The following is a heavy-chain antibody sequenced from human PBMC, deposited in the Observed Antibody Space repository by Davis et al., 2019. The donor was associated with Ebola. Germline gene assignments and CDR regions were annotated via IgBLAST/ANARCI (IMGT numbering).Heavy chain of an antibody. V-gene: IGHV4-31*03. CDR3: ARSGPFEYQLLLQDWFDP. J-gene: IGHJ5*02. CDR2: IYYSRST. CDR1: GGSISSGCYY. D-gene: IGHD2-2*01. Sequence: SQTLSLTCTLSGGSISSGCYYWSWLRQHPGKGLEWIGYIYYSRSTYYNPTPKSRVTISVDTSKNQFSLKLSSVTAADTAVYYCARSGPFEYQLLLQDWFDPWGQGTLVTVSS.